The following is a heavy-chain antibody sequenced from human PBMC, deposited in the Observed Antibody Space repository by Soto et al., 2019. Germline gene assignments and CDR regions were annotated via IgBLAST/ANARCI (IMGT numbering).Heavy chain of an antibody. CDR2: IIPIFGTA. CDR3: ARSLGMATNPFDY. J-gene: IGHJ4*02. V-gene: IGHV1-69*13. D-gene: IGHD5-12*01. Sequence: VASVKVSCKASGGTFSSYAISWVRQAPGQGLEWMGGIIPIFGTANYAQKFQGRVTITADESTSTAYMELSSLRSEDTAVYYCARSLGMATNPFDYWGQGTLVTVSS. CDR1: GGTFSSYA.